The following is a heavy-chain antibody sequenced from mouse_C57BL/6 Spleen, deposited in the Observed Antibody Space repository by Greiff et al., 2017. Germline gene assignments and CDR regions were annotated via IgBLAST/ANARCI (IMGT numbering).Heavy chain of an antibody. CDR2: IAPSDSYT. CDR1: GYTFTSYW. Sequence: QVQLQQPGAELVMPGASVKLSCKASGYTFTSYWMPWVKQRPGQGLEWIGEIAPSDSYTYYTQKFKGKSTLTVAKSSSTAYMQLSSLTSEDSAVYYCAISITTVVADYWGQGTTLTVSS. D-gene: IGHD1-1*01. CDR3: AISITTVVADY. V-gene: IGHV1-69*01. J-gene: IGHJ2*01.